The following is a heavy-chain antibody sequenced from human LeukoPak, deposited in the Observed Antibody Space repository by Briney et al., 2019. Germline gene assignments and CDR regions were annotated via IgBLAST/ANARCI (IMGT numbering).Heavy chain of an antibody. J-gene: IGHJ4*02. D-gene: IGHD5-12*01. CDR1: GFTFSSYS. V-gene: IGHV3-21*01. CDR3: ARDIVAGRAFDY. CDR2: ISSSSSYI. Sequence: PGGSLRLSCAASGFTFSSYSMNWVRQAPGKGLEWVSSISSSSSYIYYADSVKGRFTISRDNAKNSLYLQMNSLRAEDTAVYYCARDIVAGRAFDYWGQGTLVTVSS.